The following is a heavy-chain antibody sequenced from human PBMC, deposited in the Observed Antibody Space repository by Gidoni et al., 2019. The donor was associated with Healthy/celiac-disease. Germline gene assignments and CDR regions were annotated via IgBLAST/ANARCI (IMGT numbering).Heavy chain of an antibody. CDR2: IYYSGST. J-gene: IGHJ6*02. Sequence: QVQLQESGPGLVKPSETLSLTCTVSGGSISSYYWSWIRQPPGKGLEWIGYIYYSGSTNYNPSLKSRVTISVDTSKNQFSLKLSSVTAADTAVYYCASGGSGSYSERLYYYYYGMDVWGQGTTVTVSS. CDR1: GGSISSYY. D-gene: IGHD3-10*01. CDR3: ASGGSGSYSERLYYYYYGMDV. V-gene: IGHV4-59*08.